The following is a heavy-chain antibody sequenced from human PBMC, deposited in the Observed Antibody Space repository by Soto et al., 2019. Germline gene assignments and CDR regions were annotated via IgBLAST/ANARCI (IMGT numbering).Heavy chain of an antibody. J-gene: IGHJ4*02. CDR2: INHSGST. CDR1: GGSFSGYY. V-gene: IGHV4-34*01. CDR3: ARGRLGSGSRRNPSDY. Sequence: QVQLQQWGAGLLKPSETLSLTCAVYGGSFSGYYWSWIRQPPGKGLEWIGEINHSGSTNYNPSLKSRVTISVDTSKNQFSLKLSSVTAADTAVYYCARGRLGSGSRRNPSDYWGQGTLVTVSS. D-gene: IGHD6-19*01.